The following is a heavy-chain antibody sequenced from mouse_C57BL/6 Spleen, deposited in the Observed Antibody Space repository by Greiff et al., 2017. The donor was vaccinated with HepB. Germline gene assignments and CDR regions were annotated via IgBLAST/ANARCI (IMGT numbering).Heavy chain of an antibody. CDR2: ISYDGSN. J-gene: IGHJ2*01. CDR3: ARPPLDY. Sequence: EVKLVESGPGLVKPSQSLSLTCSVTGYSITSGYYWNWIRQFPGNKLEWMGYISYDGSNNYNPSLKNRISITRDTSKNQFFLKLNSVTTEDTATYYCARPPLDYWGQGTTLTVSS. V-gene: IGHV3-6*01. CDR1: GYSITSGYY.